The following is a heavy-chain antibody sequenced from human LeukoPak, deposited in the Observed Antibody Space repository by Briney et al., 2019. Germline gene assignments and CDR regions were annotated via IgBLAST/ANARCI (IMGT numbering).Heavy chain of an antibody. CDR1: GGSISSYY. CDR2: IYTSGST. CDR3: ARQSMGATAHPDY. J-gene: IGHJ4*02. D-gene: IGHD1-26*01. Sequence: SETLSLTCTVSGGSISSYYWSWIRQPPGKGLEWIGYIYTSGSTNYNPSLKSRVTISVDTSKNQFSLKLSSVTAADTAVYYCARQSMGATAHPDYWGQGTLVTVPS. V-gene: IGHV4-4*09.